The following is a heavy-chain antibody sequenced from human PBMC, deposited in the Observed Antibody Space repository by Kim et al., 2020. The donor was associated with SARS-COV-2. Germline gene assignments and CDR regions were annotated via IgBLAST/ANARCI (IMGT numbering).Heavy chain of an antibody. Sequence: GGSLRLSCAASGLTFSHNWMAWVRQVPGKGLEWVAEINTDGNAKYYADSVRDRFSISRDNAQNSLYLQLNSLRAEDTAVYYCARDIHFGRSAYCGQGTLV. CDR1: GLTFSHNW. V-gene: IGHV3-7*05. CDR3: ARDIHFGRSAY. CDR2: INTDGNAK. D-gene: IGHD3-10*01. J-gene: IGHJ4*02.